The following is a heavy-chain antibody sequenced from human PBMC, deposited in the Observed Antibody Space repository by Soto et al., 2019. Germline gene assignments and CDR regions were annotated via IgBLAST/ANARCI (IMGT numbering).Heavy chain of an antibody. CDR3: AALGYCSGGSCLLSYGMDV. CDR1: GGTFSSYA. Sequence: SVKVSCKASGGTFSSYAISWVRQAPGQGLEWMGGIIPIFGTANYAQKFQGRVTITADESTSTAYMELSSLRSEDTAVYYCAALGYCSGGSCLLSYGMDVWGQGTTVTVSS. D-gene: IGHD2-15*01. J-gene: IGHJ6*02. CDR2: IIPIFGTA. V-gene: IGHV1-69*13.